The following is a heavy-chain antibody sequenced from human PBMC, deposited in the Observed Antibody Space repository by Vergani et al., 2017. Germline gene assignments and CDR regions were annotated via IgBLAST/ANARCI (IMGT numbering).Heavy chain of an antibody. CDR2: INNDGHT. Sequence: QVQLQQWGAGVVKPSGTLSLTCAVFGESFSSFYWRWIRQPPGKGLEWIGEINNDGHTNYNPSPESRVTVSRGTAKNQFSLNLMSVTAADTAMYYCAVRPRVNLVVGEIVTKKIFDYWSQGSLVTVSS. CDR3: AVRPRVNLVVGEIVTKKIFDY. V-gene: IGHV4-34*02. J-gene: IGHJ4*02. CDR1: GESFSSFY. D-gene: IGHD2-8*02.